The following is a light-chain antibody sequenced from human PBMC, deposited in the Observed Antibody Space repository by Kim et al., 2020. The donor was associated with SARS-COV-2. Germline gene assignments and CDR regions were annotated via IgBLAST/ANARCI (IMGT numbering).Light chain of an antibody. CDR1: SSNIGSNF. J-gene: IGLJ2*01. CDR3: GTWDDSLSAVV. Sequence: QSVLTQPPSMSAAPGQKVIISCSGNSSNIGSNFVSWYSQLPGTAPKFVIYDNNKRPSGIPDRFSGSKSGTSATLGITGLQTGDEADYYCGTWDDSLSAVVFGGGTQLTVL. V-gene: IGLV1-51*01. CDR2: DNN.